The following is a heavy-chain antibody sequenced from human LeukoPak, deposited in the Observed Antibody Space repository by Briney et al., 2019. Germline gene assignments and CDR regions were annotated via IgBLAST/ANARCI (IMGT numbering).Heavy chain of an antibody. V-gene: IGHV4-39*07. CDR1: GGSISSIRHY. CDR3: ARGHYGSGSPPAFDI. Sequence: SETLSLTCTVSGGSISSIRHYWAWIRQSPGRGLEWIGSIYYSGSTYYNPSLKSRVTISVDTSKNQFSLKLSSVTAADTAVYYCARGHYGSGSPPAFDIWGQGTMVTVSS. J-gene: IGHJ3*02. CDR2: IYYSGST. D-gene: IGHD3-10*01.